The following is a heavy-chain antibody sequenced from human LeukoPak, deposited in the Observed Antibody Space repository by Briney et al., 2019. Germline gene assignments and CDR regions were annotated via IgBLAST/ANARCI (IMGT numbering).Heavy chain of an antibody. D-gene: IGHD1-26*01. J-gene: IGHJ5*02. CDR1: GASVSGSPYY. CDR3: ARGIIVGATWGENDNWFDP. V-gene: IGHV4-39*07. Sequence: SETLSLTCTVSGASVSGSPYYWGWIRQPPGKGLEWIGSIYHSGSTYYNPSLKSRVTISVDTSKNQFSLKLTSVTAADTAVYYCARGIIVGATWGENDNWFDPWGQGTLVTVSS. CDR2: IYHSGST.